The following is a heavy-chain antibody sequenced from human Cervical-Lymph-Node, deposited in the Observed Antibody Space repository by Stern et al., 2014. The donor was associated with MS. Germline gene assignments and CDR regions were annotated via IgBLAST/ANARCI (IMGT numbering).Heavy chain of an antibody. CDR2: LNPNSDDP. D-gene: IGHD1-26*01. V-gene: IGHV1-2*02. J-gene: IGHJ4*02. CDR1: GYTFTAFF. CDR3: AREATRIVVGIDY. Sequence: VQLVQSGTKMQKPGASVKVSCKASGYTFTAFFIHWVRQAPGKGLEWMGWLNPNSDDPNYGQDFQDRVTLTRDKSLGQAYLELSRLTSADTAVYYCAREATRIVVGIDYWGQGTQVTVSS.